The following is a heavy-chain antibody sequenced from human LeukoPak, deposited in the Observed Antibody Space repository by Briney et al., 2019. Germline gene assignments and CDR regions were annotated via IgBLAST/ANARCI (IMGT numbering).Heavy chain of an antibody. V-gene: IGHV4-34*01. CDR3: ARGTGYSGYYYYYYYMDV. Sequence: SETLSLTCTVSGGSISSYYWSWIRQPPGKGLEWIGEINHSGSTNYNPSLKSRVTISVDTSKNQFSLKLSSVTAADTAVYYCARGTGYSGYYYYYYYMDVWGKGTTVTVSS. D-gene: IGHD3-9*01. CDR1: GGSISSYY. CDR2: INHSGST. J-gene: IGHJ6*03.